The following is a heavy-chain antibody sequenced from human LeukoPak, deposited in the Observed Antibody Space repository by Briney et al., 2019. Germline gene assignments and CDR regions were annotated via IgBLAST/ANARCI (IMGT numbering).Heavy chain of an antibody. CDR2: IKQDGSEK. V-gene: IGHV3-7*01. D-gene: IGHD3-3*01. CDR1: GFTFSNYW. J-gene: IGHJ6*03. CDR3: ARDNGVVHGVYYMDV. Sequence: GGSLRLSCAASGFTFSNYWMTWVRQAPGKGLEWVADIKQDGSEKLYVKSVRGRFTISRDNAQMSLFLQMSSLRAEDTAVYYCARDNGVVHGVYYMDVWGKGTTVIVS.